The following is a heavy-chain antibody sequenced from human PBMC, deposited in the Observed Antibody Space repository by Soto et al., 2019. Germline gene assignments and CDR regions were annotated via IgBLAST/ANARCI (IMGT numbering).Heavy chain of an antibody. D-gene: IGHD3-3*01. CDR1: GYTFTSYG. CDR3: ARDRRFLEWSKIMDV. V-gene: IGHV1-18*01. Sequence: VASVKVSCKASGYTFTSYGISWVRQAPGQGLEWMGWISAYNGNTNYAQKLQGRVTMTTDTSTSTAYMELRSLRSDDTAVYYCARDRRFLEWSKIMDVWGQGTTVTVSS. J-gene: IGHJ6*02. CDR2: ISAYNGNT.